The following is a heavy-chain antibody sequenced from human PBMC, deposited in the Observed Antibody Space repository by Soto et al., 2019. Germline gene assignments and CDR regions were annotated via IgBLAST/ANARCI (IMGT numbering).Heavy chain of an antibody. D-gene: IGHD3-22*01. J-gene: IGHJ4*02. CDR3: ARHRFNYCDDTVYYYLDY. CDR2: ISGHTGNT. CDR1: GYTFTSYG. V-gene: IGHV1-18*04. Sequence: ASVKVSCKASGYTFTSYGISWVRQAPGQGPEWRGWISGHTGNTNNPQRLQGRVTMTTDTSRNTAYMELRSLRSDDTAVYYCARHRFNYCDDTVYYYLDYWGQGTLVTVSS.